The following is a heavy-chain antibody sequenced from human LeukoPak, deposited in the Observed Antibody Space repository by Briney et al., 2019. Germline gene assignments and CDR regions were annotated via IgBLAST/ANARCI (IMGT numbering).Heavy chain of an antibody. D-gene: IGHD6-13*01. CDR3: ARGYSSSWYNGQEWFDP. CDR1: GYTFTGYY. Sequence: ASVKVSCKASGYTFTGYYMHWVRQAPGQGLEWMGWINPNSGGTNYAQKFQGRVTMTRDTSISTAYMELSRLRSDDTAVYYCARGYSSSWYNGQEWFDPWGQGTLVTVSS. J-gene: IGHJ5*02. V-gene: IGHV1-2*02. CDR2: INPNSGGT.